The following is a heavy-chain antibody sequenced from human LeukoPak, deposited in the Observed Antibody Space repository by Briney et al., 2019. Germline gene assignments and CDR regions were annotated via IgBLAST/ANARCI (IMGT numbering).Heavy chain of an antibody. CDR1: GGSFSGYY. CDR2: INHSGST. CDR3: ASLYYDFWSGQKGNWFDP. Sequence: SETLSLTCAVYGGSFSGYYWSWIRQPPGKGLEWIGEINHSGSTNYNPSLKSRVTISVDTSKNQFSLKLSSVTAAGTAVYYCASLYYDFWSGQKGNWFDPWGQGTLVTVSS. V-gene: IGHV4-34*01. J-gene: IGHJ5*02. D-gene: IGHD3-3*01.